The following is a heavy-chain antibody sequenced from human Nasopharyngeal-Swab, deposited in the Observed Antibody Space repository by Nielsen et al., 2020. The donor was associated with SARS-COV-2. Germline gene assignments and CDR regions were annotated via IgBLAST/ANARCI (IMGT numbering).Heavy chain of an antibody. V-gene: IGHV3-30*18. CDR3: AKDYYDSSGYYYPLRFDY. Sequence: SLKISCAASGFTFSSYGMHWVRQAPGKGLEWVAVISYDGSNKYYADSVKGRFTISRDNSKNTLYLQMNSLRAEDTAVYYCAKDYYDSSGYYYPLRFDYWGQGTLVTVSS. CDR1: GFTFSSYG. J-gene: IGHJ4*02. CDR2: ISYDGSNK. D-gene: IGHD3-22*01.